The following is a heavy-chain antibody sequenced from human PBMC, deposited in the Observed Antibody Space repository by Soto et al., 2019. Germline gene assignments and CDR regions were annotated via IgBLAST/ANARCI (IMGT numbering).Heavy chain of an antibody. CDR2: IIPIFGTA. D-gene: IGHD3-22*01. CDR3: ARARTYYYDPHTFDI. Sequence: GASVKVSCKASGGTFSSYAISWVRQAPGQGLEWMGGIIPIFGTANYAQKFQGRVTITADESTSTAYMELSSLRSEDTAVYYCARARTYYYDPHTFDIWGQGTMVTVSS. V-gene: IGHV1-69*13. J-gene: IGHJ3*02. CDR1: GGTFSSYA.